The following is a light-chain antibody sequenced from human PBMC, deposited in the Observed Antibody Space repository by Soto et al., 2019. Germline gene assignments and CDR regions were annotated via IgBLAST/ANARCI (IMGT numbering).Light chain of an antibody. CDR1: SNDVGSYNL. CDR2: EGS. J-gene: IGLJ2*01. V-gene: IGLV2-23*01. CDR3: CSYAGSSTV. Sequence: QSALTQPASVSGSPGQSITISCTRTSNDVGSYNLVSWYQQHPGKAPKLMIYEGSKRPSGVSNRFSGSKSGNTASLTISGLQAEDEADYYCCSYAGSSTVFGGGTKLTVL.